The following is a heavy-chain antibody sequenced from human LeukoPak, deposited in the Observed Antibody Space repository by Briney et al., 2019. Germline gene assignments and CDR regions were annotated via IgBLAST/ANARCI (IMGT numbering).Heavy chain of an antibody. CDR1: GFTFSSYW. D-gene: IGHD2-2*01. J-gene: IGHJ4*02. CDR2: IKQDGSEK. V-gene: IGHV3-7*01. Sequence: PGGSLRLSCAASGFTFSSYWMSWVRQAPGKGLEWVANIKQDGSEKYYVDSVKGRFTIPRDNAKNSLYLQMNSLRAEDTAVYYCARAVVPAAPDLFDYWGQGTLVTVSS. CDR3: ARAVVPAAPDLFDY.